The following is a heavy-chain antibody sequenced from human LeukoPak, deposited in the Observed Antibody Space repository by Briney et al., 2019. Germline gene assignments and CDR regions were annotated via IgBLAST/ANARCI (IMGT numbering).Heavy chain of an antibody. CDR1: GFTFSTYG. CDR2: IGLSDDST. Sequence: GGSLRLSCAASGFTFSTYGVIWVRQAPGKGLECVSTIGLSDDSTNYADSVKGRFTVSRDNSKNTLYLLMNSLRAEDTARYYCARDPNWGSGYWGQGTVVTVSS. CDR3: ARDPNWGSGY. J-gene: IGHJ4*02. D-gene: IGHD7-27*01. V-gene: IGHV3-23*01.